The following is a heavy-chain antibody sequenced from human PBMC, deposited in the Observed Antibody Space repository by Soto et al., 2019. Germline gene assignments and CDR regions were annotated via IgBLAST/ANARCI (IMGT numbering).Heavy chain of an antibody. CDR2: LIGSGTST. D-gene: IGHD6-19*01. Sequence: EVQLLESGGGLGQPGGSLRLSCAASGFSFVNYAMNWVRQAPGKGLEWVSGLIGSGTSTYYADSVKGRFTISRDNSRDTLFLPMNSRTADDTAVYYCETATTNGGWFNPYDSWGQGALVTFSS. J-gene: IGHJ4*02. CDR3: ETATTNGGWFNPYDS. V-gene: IGHV3-23*01. CDR1: GFSFVNYA.